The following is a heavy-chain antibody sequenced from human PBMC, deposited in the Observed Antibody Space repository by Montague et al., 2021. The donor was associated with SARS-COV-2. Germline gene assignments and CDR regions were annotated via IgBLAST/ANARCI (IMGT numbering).Heavy chain of an antibody. J-gene: IGHJ4*02. Sequence: SETLSLTCTVSGGSISSSSYYWDWIRQPPGKGLEWIGSIYYSGXTXYXXXXKXRVTISVDTSKNQFSLKLSSVTAADTAVYYCAREGGWLSRGSYYFDYWGQRTLVTVSS. CDR2: IYYSGXT. D-gene: IGHD3-22*01. CDR1: GGSISSSSYY. CDR3: AREGGWLSRGSYYFDY. V-gene: IGHV4-39*07.